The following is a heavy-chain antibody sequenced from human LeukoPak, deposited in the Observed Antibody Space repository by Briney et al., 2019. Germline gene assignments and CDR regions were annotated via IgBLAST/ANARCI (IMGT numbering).Heavy chain of an antibody. Sequence: SETLSLTCAVYGGSFSGYYWSWIRQPPGKGLEWIGEINHSGSTNYNPSLKSRVTISVDTSKNQFSLKLSSVTAADTAVYYCARGRRYSSGWYVPYYYYYMDVWGKGTTVTVSS. J-gene: IGHJ6*03. D-gene: IGHD6-19*01. CDR2: INHSGST. CDR3: ARGRRYSSGWYVPYYYYYMDV. V-gene: IGHV4-34*01. CDR1: GGSFSGYY.